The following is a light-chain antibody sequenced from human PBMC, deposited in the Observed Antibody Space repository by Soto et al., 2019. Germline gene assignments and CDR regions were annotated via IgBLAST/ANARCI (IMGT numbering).Light chain of an antibody. J-gene: IGKJ5*01. CDR3: QQYDNWPPIT. Sequence: EIVLTQSPGTLSLSPGERATLSCRASQSVSSNYLAWYQQKPGQAPRLLIYGASTRAIGVPARFSGSGSGTEFTLTIDSLQSDDFAVYYCQQYDNWPPITFGQGTRLEIK. CDR1: QSVSSNY. CDR2: GAS. V-gene: IGKV3-15*01.